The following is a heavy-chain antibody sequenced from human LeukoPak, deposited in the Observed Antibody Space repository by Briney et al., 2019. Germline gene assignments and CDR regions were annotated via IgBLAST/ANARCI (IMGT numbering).Heavy chain of an antibody. V-gene: IGHV3-21*04. D-gene: IGHD1-26*01. CDR1: GFTFSSYS. CDR2: ISTSSSYI. Sequence: RGSLRLSCAASGFTFSSYSMNWVRQAPGKGLEWVSFISTSSSYIHYADSVKGRFTVSRDNSKNTLYLQMNSLRAEDTAVYYCAKDIVGANYYYMDVWGKGTTVTISS. CDR3: AKDIVGANYYYMDV. J-gene: IGHJ6*03.